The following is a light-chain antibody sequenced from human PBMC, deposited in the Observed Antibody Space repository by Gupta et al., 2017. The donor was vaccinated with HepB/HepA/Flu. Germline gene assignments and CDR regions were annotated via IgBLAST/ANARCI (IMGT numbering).Light chain of an antibody. CDR1: QRIGTW. CDR3: QQRNNTLWT. CDR2: KAS. J-gene: IGKJ1*01. Sequence: DIQMTQSPSTLSASVGDRVTITCRASQRIGTWLAWYQQKPGKAPKLLIYKASRVESGVPSRFSGSGSGTEFTLTISSRQPDDFATYYCQQRNNTLWTFGQGTKVEIK. V-gene: IGKV1-5*03.